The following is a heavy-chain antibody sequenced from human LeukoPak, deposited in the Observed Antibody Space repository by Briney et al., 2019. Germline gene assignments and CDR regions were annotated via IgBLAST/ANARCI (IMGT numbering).Heavy chain of an antibody. V-gene: IGHV3-21*01. D-gene: IGHD2-15*01. CDR3: GRYCSAASCRDIDY. CDR2: ISTTDNYI. Sequence: PGGSLRLSCAASEFAFSTYTMNWVRQAPGKGLEWVSSISTTDNYIYYADSVKGRFTISRDNAKNSLYLQMNSLRAEDTAVYYCGRYCSAASCRDIDYWGQGTLVTVSS. J-gene: IGHJ4*02. CDR1: EFAFSTYT.